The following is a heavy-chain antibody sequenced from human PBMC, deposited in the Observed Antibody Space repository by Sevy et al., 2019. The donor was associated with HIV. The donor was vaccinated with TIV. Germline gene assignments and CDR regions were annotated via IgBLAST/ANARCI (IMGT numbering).Heavy chain of an antibody. V-gene: IGHV7-4-1*02. CDR3: ARTSRRIVVIPAAQHYYGMDV. CDR1: GYTFTSYG. D-gene: IGHD2-2*01. J-gene: IGHJ6*02. Sequence: ASVKVSCKASGYTFTSYGMNWVRQAPGQGLEWMGWINTNTGNPTYAQGFTGRFVFSLDTSVSTAYLQISSLKAEDTAVYYCARTSRRIVVIPAAQHYYGMDVWGQGTTVTVSS. CDR2: INTNTGNP.